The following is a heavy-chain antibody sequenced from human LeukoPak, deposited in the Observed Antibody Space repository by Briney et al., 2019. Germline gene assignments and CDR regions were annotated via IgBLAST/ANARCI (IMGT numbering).Heavy chain of an antibody. Sequence: GGSPRPSCAASGFTFSSYGMHWVRQAPGKGLEWVSAISGRGGSTYYADSVKGRFTISRDNSKNTLYLQMNSLRAEDTAVYYCAKDTEHIVVVIAIRGAFDIWGQGAMVTVSS. J-gene: IGHJ3*02. CDR3: AKDTEHIVVVIAIRGAFDI. CDR1: GFTFSSYG. CDR2: ISGRGGST. V-gene: IGHV3-23*01. D-gene: IGHD2-21*01.